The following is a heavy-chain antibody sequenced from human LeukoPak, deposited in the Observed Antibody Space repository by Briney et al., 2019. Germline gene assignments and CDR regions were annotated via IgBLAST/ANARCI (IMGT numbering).Heavy chain of an antibody. J-gene: IGHJ5*02. Sequence: SVKVSCKASGGTFTSYTISWVRQAPGQGLEWMGRIIPILGIANYAQKFQGRVTITADKSTSTAYMELTSLRSEDTAVYYCAREGHIGFGCSSTSCYNAFWFDRWGQGTLVTVSS. V-gene: IGHV1-69*04. CDR1: GGTFTSYT. D-gene: IGHD2-2*02. CDR2: IIPILGIA. CDR3: AREGHIGFGCSSTSCYNAFWFDR.